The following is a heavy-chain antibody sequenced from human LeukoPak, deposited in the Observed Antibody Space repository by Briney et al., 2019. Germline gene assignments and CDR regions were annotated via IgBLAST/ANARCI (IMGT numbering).Heavy chain of an antibody. CDR3: ARDSLEGAFDI. CDR2: IGTAGDT. Sequence: GGSLRLSCAASGFTFSSYDMHWVRQATGKGLEWVSAIGTAGDTYYPGSVKGRFTISRENAKNSLYLQMNSLRAGNTAVYYCARDSLEGAFDIWGQGTMVTVSS. J-gene: IGHJ3*02. V-gene: IGHV3-13*01. CDR1: GFTFSSYD.